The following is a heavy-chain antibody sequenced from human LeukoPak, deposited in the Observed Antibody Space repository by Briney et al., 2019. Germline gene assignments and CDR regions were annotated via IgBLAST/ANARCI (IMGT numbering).Heavy chain of an antibody. V-gene: IGHV4-28*01. CDR2: IYYSGST. D-gene: IGHD6-13*01. Sequence: SDTLSLTCAVSGYSISSNNWWAWIRQPPGKGLEWIGYIYYSGSTYYNPYNPSLTSRVTMSVDTSKNQFSLKLDSVTEIDTAMYYCAKSGIAAAGQRGYFDNWGQGALVTVSS. J-gene: IGHJ4*02. CDR3: AKSGIAAAGQRGYFDN. CDR1: GYSISSNNW.